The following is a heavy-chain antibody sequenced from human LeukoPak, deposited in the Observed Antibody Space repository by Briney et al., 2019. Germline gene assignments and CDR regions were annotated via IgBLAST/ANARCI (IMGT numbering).Heavy chain of an antibody. V-gene: IGHV3-13*04. CDR1: GFTFSSYD. J-gene: IGHJ4*02. Sequence: GGSQRLSCVASGFTFSSYDMHWVRQATGKGVEWVSGIGTAGDTYYPDSVKGRFIISRENAKNSLYLQMNSLTAGDTAVYYCARSVICSGGTCYPGPVDYWGQGTLVTVSS. CDR3: ARSVICSGGTCYPGPVDY. CDR2: IGTAGDT. D-gene: IGHD2-15*01.